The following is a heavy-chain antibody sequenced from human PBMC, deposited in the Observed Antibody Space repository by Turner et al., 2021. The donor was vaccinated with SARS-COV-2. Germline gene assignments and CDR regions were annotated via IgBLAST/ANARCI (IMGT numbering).Heavy chain of an antibody. CDR2: ISYYGSNK. CDR1: GFTFSSDG. CDR3: ARVRSGNYHPRMGFDP. V-gene: IGHV3-30-3*01. J-gene: IGHJ5*02. Sequence: QVQLVEYEGGVVQPGRSLRLSCAASGFTFSSDGMHWVRQAPGKGLEWVVVISYYGSNKYYADSVKGRFTISRDNSKNTLYLQMNSLRAEDTAVYYCARVRSGNYHPRMGFDPWGQGTLVTVSS. D-gene: IGHD1-26*01.